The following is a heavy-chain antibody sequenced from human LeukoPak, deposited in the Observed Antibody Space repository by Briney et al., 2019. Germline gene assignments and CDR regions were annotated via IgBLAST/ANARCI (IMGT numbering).Heavy chain of an antibody. Sequence: GGSLRLSCAASGFTFSIHWMSWVRLAPGKGLEWVANIKQDRSETNYVDSVKGRFTISRDNAKDSLFLQMNSLRGEDTAIYYCARHLAGDSLYRHFDYWGQGTLVTVSS. D-gene: IGHD5/OR15-5a*01. CDR3: ARHLAGDSLYRHFDY. CDR1: GFTFSIHW. CDR2: IKQDRSET. V-gene: IGHV3-7*04. J-gene: IGHJ4*02.